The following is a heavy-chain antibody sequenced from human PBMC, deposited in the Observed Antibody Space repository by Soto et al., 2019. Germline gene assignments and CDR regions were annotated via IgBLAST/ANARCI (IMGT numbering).Heavy chain of an antibody. CDR1: GYTFTRYT. CDR3: ARGIATGQLDP. CDR2: INPDNGNT. Sequence: ASVKVSCKASGYTFTRYTMNWVRQAPGQRLEWMGWINPDNGNTKSSQKFQDRVIITRDTSASTAYMDLSSLRSEDTAVYYCARGIATGQLDPWGQGTLVTVPQ. V-gene: IGHV1-3*01. D-gene: IGHD2-15*01. J-gene: IGHJ5*02.